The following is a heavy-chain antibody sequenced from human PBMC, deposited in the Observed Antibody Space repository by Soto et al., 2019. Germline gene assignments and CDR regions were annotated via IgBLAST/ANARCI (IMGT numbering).Heavy chain of an antibody. CDR2: IIPISETA. J-gene: IGHJ4*02. Sequence: QVQLVQSGAEVKKPGSSVKVSCRASGGTFSTYLISWVRQAPGQGLEWKGGIIPISETANYAHKFQGRVAITADESTSTAYMELSSLRSEDTALYYCARGDALTAVTTPSFDYWGQGTLVTGSS. V-gene: IGHV1-69*01. D-gene: IGHD4-4*01. CDR3: ARGDALTAVTTPSFDY. CDR1: GGTFSTYL.